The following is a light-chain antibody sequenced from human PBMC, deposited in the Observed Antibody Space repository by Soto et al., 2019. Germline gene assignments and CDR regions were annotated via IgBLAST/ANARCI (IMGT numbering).Light chain of an antibody. CDR3: QQYNYWYT. Sequence: IVMTQSPATLSVSPGERATLSCRASQSVSNNLAWYQQKPGQAPRLLIYGASTRATGIPAGFSGSGSGTEFTLTISSLQSEDFAVYYCQQYNYWYTFGQGTKLEIK. J-gene: IGKJ2*01. CDR1: QSVSNN. CDR2: GAS. V-gene: IGKV3-15*01.